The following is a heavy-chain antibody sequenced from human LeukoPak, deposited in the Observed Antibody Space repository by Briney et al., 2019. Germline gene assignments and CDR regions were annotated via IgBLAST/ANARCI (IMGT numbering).Heavy chain of an antibody. CDR1: GGSISSRSYY. Sequence: PSETLSLTCTVSGGSISSRSYYWGWLRQPPGTGLEWIGSIYYSGSTYYNPSLKSRVTISVDTSKNQFSLKLSSVTAADTAVYYSARVPYYYDSSGYSEGAFDIWGQGIMVTVSS. CDR2: IYYSGST. CDR3: ARVPYYYDSSGYSEGAFDI. V-gene: IGHV4-39*07. D-gene: IGHD3-22*01. J-gene: IGHJ3*02.